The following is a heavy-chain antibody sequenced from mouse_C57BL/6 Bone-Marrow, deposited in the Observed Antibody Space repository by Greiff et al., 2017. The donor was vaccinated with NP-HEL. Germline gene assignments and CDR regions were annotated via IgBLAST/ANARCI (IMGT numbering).Heavy chain of an antibody. V-gene: IGHV14-4*01. D-gene: IGHD2-4*01. CDR3: TTDYDSFAY. Sequence: EVQGVESGAELVRPGASVKLSCTASGFNIKDDYMHWVKQRPEQGLEWIGWIDPENGDTEYASKFQGKATITADTSSNTAYLQLSSLTSEDTAVYYCTTDYDSFAYWGQGTLVTVSA. CDR2: IDPENGDT. CDR1: GFNIKDDY. J-gene: IGHJ3*01.